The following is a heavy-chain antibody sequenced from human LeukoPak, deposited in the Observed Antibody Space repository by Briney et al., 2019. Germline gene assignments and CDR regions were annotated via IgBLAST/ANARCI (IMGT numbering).Heavy chain of an antibody. V-gene: IGHV3-21*01. CDR1: GFTFSSYS. D-gene: IGHD6-6*01. CDR2: ISSSSNYI. Sequence: KPGGSLRLPWAASGFTFSSYSMNWVRQAPGKGLEWASSISSSSNYIYYADSVKGRFTISRDNAKNSLYLQMNSLRAEDTAVYYCARGGLDLSSSDYWGQGTLVTVSS. J-gene: IGHJ4*02. CDR3: ARGGLDLSSSDY.